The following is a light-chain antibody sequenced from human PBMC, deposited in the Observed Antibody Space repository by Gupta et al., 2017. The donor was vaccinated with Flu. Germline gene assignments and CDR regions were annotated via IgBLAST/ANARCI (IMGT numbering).Light chain of an antibody. CDR3: CSYAGRYTWV. Sequence: QSVLTLPRPASGSPGQSVTTSCTGSSSDVGLYEYVSWYQQHPGKAPSLIIYDVSRRPSGVPDRFSASKSGNTASLTISGLQAEDEADYHCCSYAGRYTWVFGGGTKVTVL. V-gene: IGLV2-11*01. CDR2: DVS. J-gene: IGLJ2*01. CDR1: SSDVGLYEY.